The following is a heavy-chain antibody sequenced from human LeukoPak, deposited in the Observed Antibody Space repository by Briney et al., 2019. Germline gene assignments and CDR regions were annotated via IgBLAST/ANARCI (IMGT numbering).Heavy chain of an antibody. CDR3: ASIYCSGGSCYSAPFDY. Sequence: GGSLRLSCAASGFTFSDYYMSWIRQAPGKGLEWVSYISSSGSTIYYAESVKGRFTISRDNAKNSLYLQMNSLRAEDTAVYYCASIYCSGGSCYSAPFDYWGQGTLVTVSS. D-gene: IGHD2-15*01. CDR2: ISSSGSTI. J-gene: IGHJ4*02. CDR1: GFTFSDYY. V-gene: IGHV3-11*04.